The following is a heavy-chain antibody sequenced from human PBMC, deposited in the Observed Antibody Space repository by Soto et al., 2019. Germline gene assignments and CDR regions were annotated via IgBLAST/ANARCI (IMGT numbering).Heavy chain of an antibody. CDR2: IIPSFGTA. D-gene: IGHD2-2*01. Sequence: QVQLVQSGAEVKKPGSSVKVSCKASGGTFSSYAISWVRQAPGQGLEWMGGIIPSFGTANYAQKFQGRVTITADESTSPAYMELSSLRSEDTAVYDCALSEGLVPPMDVWGQGTTVTVSS. V-gene: IGHV1-69*01. CDR3: ALSEGLVPPMDV. CDR1: GGTFSSYA. J-gene: IGHJ6*02.